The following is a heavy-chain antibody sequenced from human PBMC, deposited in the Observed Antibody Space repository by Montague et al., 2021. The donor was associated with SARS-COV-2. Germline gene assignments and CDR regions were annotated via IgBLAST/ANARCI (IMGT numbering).Heavy chain of an antibody. CDR1: GGSISSFY. V-gene: IGHV4-59*08. CDR2: ISDSGST. CDR3: ARHYSATLPAVY. Sequence: SETLSLTCTVSGGSISSFYWSWFRRPPGKGLEWIGYISDSGSTNHNPSLTSRVTMSVDTSKNQFSLKVNSVTAADTAVYYCARHYSATLPAVYWGQGTLVTVSS. D-gene: IGHD2-15*01. J-gene: IGHJ4*02.